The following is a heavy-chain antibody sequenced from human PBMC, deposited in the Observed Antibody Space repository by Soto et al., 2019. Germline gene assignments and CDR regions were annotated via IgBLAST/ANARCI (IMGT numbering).Heavy chain of an antibody. V-gene: IGHV5-51*01. CDR2: IYPRDSET. D-gene: IGHD4-17*01. CDR1: GYKFTNNW. CDR3: AIPTTPGLDV. J-gene: IGHJ6*02. Sequence: PGESLKISCQGLGYKFTNNWIGWVRQMPGRGLEWLGIIYPRDSETRYSPSFQGQVTISADKSINTAYLQWSSLKASDTAMYYCAIPTTPGLDVWGQGTTVTVSS.